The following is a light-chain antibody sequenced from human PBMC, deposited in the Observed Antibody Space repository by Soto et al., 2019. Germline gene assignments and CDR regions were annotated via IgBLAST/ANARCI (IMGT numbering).Light chain of an antibody. V-gene: IGLV1-40*01. CDR3: QSYDSSLTAVV. CDR1: SSNIGAGYD. CDR2: GNS. Sequence: QAVVTQPPSVSGAPGQRVTISCTGSSSNIGAGYDVHWYQQLPGTAPKLLIYGNSNRPSGVPDRFSGSKSGTSASLAITGLQAEDEADYYCQSYDSSLTAVVFGGGNKLTVL. J-gene: IGLJ2*01.